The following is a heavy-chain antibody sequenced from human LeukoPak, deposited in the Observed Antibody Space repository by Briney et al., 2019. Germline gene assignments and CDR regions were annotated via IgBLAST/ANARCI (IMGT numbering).Heavy chain of an antibody. J-gene: IGHJ4*02. Sequence: SETLSLTCAVYGGSFSGYYWSWIRQPLGKGLEWIGEINHSGSTNYNPSLKSRVTISVDTSKNQFSLKLSSVTAADTAVYYCARGRIAARRVFDYWGQGTLVTVSS. CDR2: INHSGST. V-gene: IGHV4-34*01. CDR3: ARGRIAARRVFDY. CDR1: GGSFSGYY. D-gene: IGHD6-6*01.